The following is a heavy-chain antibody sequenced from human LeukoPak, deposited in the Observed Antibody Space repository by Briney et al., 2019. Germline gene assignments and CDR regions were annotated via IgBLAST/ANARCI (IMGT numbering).Heavy chain of an antibody. CDR1: VGSFSGYY. V-gene: IGHV4-34*01. D-gene: IGHD1-26*01. J-gene: IGHJ4*02. CDR2: INHSGST. CDR3: ARGPEWELHYFDC. Sequence: PSETLSLTCAVYVGSFSGYYWSWIRQPPGKGLEWIGEINHSGSTNYNPSLKSRVTISVDTSKNQFSLKLSSVTAADTAVYYCARGPEWELHYFDCWGQGTLVTVSS.